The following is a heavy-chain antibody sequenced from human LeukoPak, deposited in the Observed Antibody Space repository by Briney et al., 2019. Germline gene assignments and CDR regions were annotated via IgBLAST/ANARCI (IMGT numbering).Heavy chain of an antibody. CDR2: IYSAGST. CDR3: ARDWDGSGWPIDY. D-gene: IGHD6-19*01. Sequence: PGGSLRLSCAASGFTVSSNYMSWVRQAPGKGLEWVSVIYSAGSTYYADSVKGRFTISRDNSKNTLYLQMNSLRAEDTAVYYCARDWDGSGWPIDYWGQGTLVTVSS. CDR1: GFTVSSNY. J-gene: IGHJ4*02. V-gene: IGHV3-66*01.